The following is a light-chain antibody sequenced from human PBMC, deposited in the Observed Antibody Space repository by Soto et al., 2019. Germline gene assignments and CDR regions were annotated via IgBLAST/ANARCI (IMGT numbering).Light chain of an antibody. CDR3: GTWDSSLSAGV. Sequence: QSVLTQPPSVSAAPGQTVTISCTGSSSNIGNNYVSWYQQLPGTAPKLLIYDNNKRPSGIPDRFSGSNTGTSATPRTTGRLAGEDADYYCGTWDSSLSAGVFGGGTKLTVL. CDR2: DNN. CDR1: SSNIGNNY. V-gene: IGLV1-51*01. J-gene: IGLJ2*01.